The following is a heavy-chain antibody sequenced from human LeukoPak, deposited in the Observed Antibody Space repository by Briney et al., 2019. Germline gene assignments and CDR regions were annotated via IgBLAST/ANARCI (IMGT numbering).Heavy chain of an antibody. J-gene: IGHJ4*02. CDR3: AKDRLYYYDSSGYYD. D-gene: IGHD3-22*01. Sequence: GGSLRLSWAASGLTFGSYGMPWVRRAPGKGLGWVAVISYDGSNKYYADSVKGRFTISRDNSKNTLYLQMNSLRAEDTAVYYCAKDRLYYYDSSGYYDWGQGTLVTVSS. CDR2: ISYDGSNK. CDR1: GLTFGSYG. V-gene: IGHV3-30*18.